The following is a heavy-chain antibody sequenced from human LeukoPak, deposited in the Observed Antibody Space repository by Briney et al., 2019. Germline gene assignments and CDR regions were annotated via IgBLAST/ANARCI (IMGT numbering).Heavy chain of an antibody. CDR1: GYTFTSYA. Sequence: ASVKVSCKASGYTFTSYAMNWVRQAPGQGLEWMGWINTNTGNPTYAQGFTGRFVFSLDTSVSTAYLQISSLKAEDTAVYYCAREWVSSGWPRHFDYWGQGTLVTVSS. CDR3: AREWVSSGWPRHFDY. CDR2: INTNTGNP. V-gene: IGHV7-4-1*02. J-gene: IGHJ4*02. D-gene: IGHD6-19*01.